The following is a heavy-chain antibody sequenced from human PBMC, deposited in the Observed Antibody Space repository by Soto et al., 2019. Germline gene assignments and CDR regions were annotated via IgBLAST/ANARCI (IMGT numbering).Heavy chain of an antibody. Sequence: SVKVSCKASGGTFSSYAISWVRQAPGQGPEWMGGIIPIFGTANYAQKFQGRVTITADKSTSTAYMELSSLRSEDTAVYYCARAGMGSGSYPPHYYGMDVWGQGTTVTVS. CDR3: ARAGMGSGSYPPHYYGMDV. J-gene: IGHJ6*02. D-gene: IGHD3-10*01. V-gene: IGHV1-69*06. CDR2: IIPIFGTA. CDR1: GGTFSSYA.